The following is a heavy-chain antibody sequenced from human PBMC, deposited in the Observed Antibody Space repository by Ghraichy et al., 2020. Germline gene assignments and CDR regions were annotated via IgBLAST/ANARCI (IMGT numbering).Heavy chain of an antibody. V-gene: IGHV4-59*01. D-gene: IGHD6-13*01. CDR2: IYYSGCP. CDR1: GGSISSYY. Sequence: SETLSLTCTVSGGSISSYYWSWIRQPPGKGLEWIGYIYYSGCPNYNPALKSRVTISVDTSKNQFSLKLISVTAADTAVYYCARAHSRSWLLFDYWGQGTLVTVSS. J-gene: IGHJ4*02. CDR3: ARAHSRSWLLFDY.